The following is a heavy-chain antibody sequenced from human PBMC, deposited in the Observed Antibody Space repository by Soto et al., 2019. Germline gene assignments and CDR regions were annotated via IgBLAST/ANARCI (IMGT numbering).Heavy chain of an antibody. CDR3: ARLGGYCSSTSCYGHYTMYV. CDR2: ISGSSSTI. V-gene: IGHV3-48*02. CDR1: GGSISSSN. J-gene: IGHJ6*02. Sequence: PSETLSLTCAVSGGSISSSNWWSWVRQAPGKGLEWISYISGSSSTIYYADSVKGRFTISRDNAKNSLYLQMNSLRDEDTAVYYCARLGGYCSSTSCYGHYTMYVWGQGTTVTVSS. D-gene: IGHD2-2*01.